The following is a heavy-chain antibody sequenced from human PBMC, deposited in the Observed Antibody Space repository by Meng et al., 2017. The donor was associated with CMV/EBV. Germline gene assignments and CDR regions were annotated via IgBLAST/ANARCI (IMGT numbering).Heavy chain of an antibody. D-gene: IGHD2-2*01. CDR1: FSGYY. V-gene: IGHV4-34*01. CDR2: INHSGRT. Sequence: FSGYYWSWIRQPPGKGLEWIGEINHSGRTNYNPSLKSRVTISVDTSKNQFSLKLSSVTAADTAVYYCARGWGADIVVVPAAQKIFDYWGQGTLVTVSS. J-gene: IGHJ4*02. CDR3: ARGWGADIVVVPAAQKIFDY.